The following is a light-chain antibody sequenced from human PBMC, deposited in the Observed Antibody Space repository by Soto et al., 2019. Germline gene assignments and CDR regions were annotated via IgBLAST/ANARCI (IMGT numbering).Light chain of an antibody. V-gene: IGKV3-11*01. CDR3: HQRQSWPRT. CDR1: QYINTR. CDR2: QTS. Sequence: EIVLTQSQATLSSFPVDGFTLSWMASQYINTRLAWYQHRPGQAPRLRVYQTSIRAAGIPARFSASGSGTDFTLTISDVQPEDFALYYCHQRQSWPRTFGQGTKVDIK. J-gene: IGKJ1*01.